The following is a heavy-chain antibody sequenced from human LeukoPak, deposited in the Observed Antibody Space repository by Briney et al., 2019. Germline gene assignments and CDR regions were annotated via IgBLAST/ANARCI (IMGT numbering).Heavy chain of an antibody. CDR3: ARDGEMATITSWFDP. CDR2: ISSTGSTI. J-gene: IGHJ5*02. V-gene: IGHV3-11*01. D-gene: IGHD5-24*01. Sequence: GGSLRLSCAASGFTFSDYYMSWIRQAPGKGLEWVSYISSTGSTIYYADSVKGRLTISRDNAKNSLYLHMNSLRAEDTAVYYCARDGEMATITSWFDPWGQGTLVTVSS. CDR1: GFTFSDYY.